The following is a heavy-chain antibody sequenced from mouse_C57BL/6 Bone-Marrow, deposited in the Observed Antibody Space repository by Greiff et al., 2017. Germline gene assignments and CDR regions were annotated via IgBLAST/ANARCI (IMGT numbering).Heavy chain of an antibody. CDR3: KGSSIFDY. J-gene: IGHJ2*01. CDR2: IYPRSGNT. CDR1: GYTFTSYG. Sequence: QVQLKESGAELARPGASVKLSCKASGYTFTSYGISWVKQRTGQGLEWIGEIYPRSGNTYYNEKFKGKATLTADKSSSTAYMELRSLTSEDSAVYFCKGSSIFDYWGQGTTLTVSS. D-gene: IGHD1-1*01. V-gene: IGHV1-81*01.